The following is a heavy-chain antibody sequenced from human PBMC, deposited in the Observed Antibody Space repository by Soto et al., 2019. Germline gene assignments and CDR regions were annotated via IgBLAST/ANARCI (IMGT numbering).Heavy chain of an antibody. CDR3: ARKAGRDYYYGMDV. CDR1: VYTFTSYV. D-gene: IGHD3-10*01. J-gene: IGHJ6*02. Sequence: GASVNVSCKASVYTFTSYVISWVRQAPGQGLEWMGWISAYSGSTNYAHKLQGRVTMTTDTSTSTAYMELRSLRSDDTAVYYCARKAGRDYYYGMDVWGQGTTVTVS. CDR2: ISAYSGST. V-gene: IGHV1-18*01.